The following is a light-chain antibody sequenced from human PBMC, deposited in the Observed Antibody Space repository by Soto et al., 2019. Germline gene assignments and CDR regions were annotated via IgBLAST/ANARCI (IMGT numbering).Light chain of an antibody. J-gene: IGKJ1*01. CDR3: QQYYSTPLT. CDR1: QSVLYSSNNKNY. Sequence: DIVMTQSPDSLAVSLGERATINCKSSQSVLYSSNNKNYLAWYQQKPGPPPKLLIYWASTRESGVPDRFSGSGSGTDFTLTISSLQAEDVAFYYWQQYYSTPLTFGQGTKVEIK. CDR2: WAS. V-gene: IGKV4-1*01.